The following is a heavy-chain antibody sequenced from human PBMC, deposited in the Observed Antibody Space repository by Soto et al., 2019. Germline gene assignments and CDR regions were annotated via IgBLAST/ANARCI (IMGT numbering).Heavy chain of an antibody. CDR2: ISSSSSTI. J-gene: IGHJ4*02. V-gene: IGHV3-48*01. D-gene: IGHD3-22*01. CDR1: GSTFSSYS. Sequence: GESLRLSCPASGSTFSSYSMNWVRQAPGKGLEWVSYISSSSSTIYYADSVKGRFTISRDNAKNSLYLQMNSLRAEDTAVYYCARDRPYYYDSSGLDYWGQGTLVTVSS. CDR3: ARDRPYYYDSSGLDY.